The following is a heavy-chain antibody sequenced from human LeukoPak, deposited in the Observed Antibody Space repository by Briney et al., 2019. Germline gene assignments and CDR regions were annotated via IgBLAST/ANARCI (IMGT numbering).Heavy chain of an antibody. CDR3: AKDRFVGKYYYDSSGRSGYFDY. CDR1: GFTVSSNY. CDR2: IYSGGST. V-gene: IGHV3-53*01. D-gene: IGHD3-22*01. J-gene: IGHJ4*02. Sequence: PGGSLRLSCAASGFTVSSNYMSWVRQAPGKGLEWVSVIYSGGSTYYADSVKGRFTISRDNSKNTLYLQMNSLRAEDTAVYYCAKDRFVGKYYYDSSGRSGYFDYWGQGTLVTVSS.